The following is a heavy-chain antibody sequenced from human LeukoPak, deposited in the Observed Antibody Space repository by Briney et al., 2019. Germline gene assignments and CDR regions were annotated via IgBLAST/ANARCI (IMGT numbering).Heavy chain of an antibody. V-gene: IGHV3-48*03. J-gene: IGHJ4*02. CDR3: ARDLYDYVWGSYRYFDY. CDR1: GFTFSSYE. Sequence: GGSLRLSCAASGFTFSSYEMNWVRQAPGKGLEWVSYISSSGSTIYYADSVKGRFTISRDNAKNSLYLQMNSLRAEDTAVYYCARDLYDYVWGSYRYFDYWGQGTLVTVSS. D-gene: IGHD3-16*02. CDR2: ISSSGSTI.